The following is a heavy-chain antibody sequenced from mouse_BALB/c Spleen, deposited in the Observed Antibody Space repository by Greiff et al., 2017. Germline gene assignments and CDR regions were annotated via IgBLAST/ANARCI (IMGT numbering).Heavy chain of an antibody. J-gene: IGHJ4*01. CDR2: ISTYYGNT. Sequence: VQLQQSGPELVRPGVSVKISCKGSGYTFTDYAMHWVKQSHAKSLEWIGVISTYYGNTNYNQKFKGKATMTVDKSSSAAYMELARLTSEDSAIYYCARRLIRGYAMDYWGQGTSVTVSS. V-gene: IGHV1-67*01. CDR3: ARRLIRGYAMDY. CDR1: GYTFTDYA. D-gene: IGHD2-4*01.